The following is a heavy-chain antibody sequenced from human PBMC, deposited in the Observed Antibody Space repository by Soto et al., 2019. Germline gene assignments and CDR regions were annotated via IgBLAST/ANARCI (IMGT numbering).Heavy chain of an antibody. V-gene: IGHV1-3*04. D-gene: IGHD3-10*01. CDR1: EGTFDNHA. CDR2: INTGNGLT. CDR3: ARERITLLGGAPFY. J-gene: IGHJ4*01. Sequence: ASVKVSCKGSEGTFDNHALNWVRQAPGEKLEWVGRINTGNGLTKYSQKFQGRVTITRDTSASTAYMELSNLRFDDSAIYYCARERITLLGGAPFYWG.